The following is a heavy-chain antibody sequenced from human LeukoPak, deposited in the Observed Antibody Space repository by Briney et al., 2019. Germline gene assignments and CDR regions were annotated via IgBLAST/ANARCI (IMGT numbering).Heavy chain of an antibody. CDR2: ISGSGGST. Sequence: GGSLRLSCAASGFTFSSYAMSWVRQAPGKGLEWVSAISGSGGSTYYADSVKGRLTISRDNSKNTLYLQMNSLRAEDTAVYYCARPAQGSGWPCYFDYWGQGTLVTVSS. D-gene: IGHD6-19*01. CDR1: GFTFSSYA. V-gene: IGHV3-23*01. J-gene: IGHJ4*02. CDR3: ARPAQGSGWPCYFDY.